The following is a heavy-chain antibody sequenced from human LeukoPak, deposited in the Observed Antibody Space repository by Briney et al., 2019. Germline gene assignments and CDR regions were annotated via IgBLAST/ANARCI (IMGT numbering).Heavy chain of an antibody. CDR2: MNPNSGNT. CDR3: ARASSGGSYYYYYYYMDV. J-gene: IGHJ6*03. D-gene: IGHD2-15*01. V-gene: IGHV1-8*03. CDR1: GYTFTSYD. Sequence: ASVKVSCKASGYTFTSYDINWVRQATGQGLEWMGWMNPNSGNTGYAQKFQGRVTITRNTSISTAYMELSSLRSEDTAVYYCARASSGGSYYYYYYYMDVWGKGTTVTVFS.